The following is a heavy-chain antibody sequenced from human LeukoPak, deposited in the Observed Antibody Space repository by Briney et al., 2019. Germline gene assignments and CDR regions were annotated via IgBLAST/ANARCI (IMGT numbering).Heavy chain of an antibody. CDR1: GGSFSGYY. CDR3: AREGYGYWFDP. D-gene: IGHD5-18*01. CDR2: IYTSGST. V-gene: IGHV4-4*07. Sequence: SETLSVTCAVYGGSFSGYYWSWIRQPAGNGLEWIGRIYTSGSTNYNPSLKSRVTMSVDTSKNQFSLKLTSVIAADTAVYYCAREGYGYWFDPWGQGTLVTVSS. J-gene: IGHJ5*02.